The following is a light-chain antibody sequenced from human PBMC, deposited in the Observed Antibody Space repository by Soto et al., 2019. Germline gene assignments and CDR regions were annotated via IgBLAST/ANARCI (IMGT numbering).Light chain of an antibody. CDR2: KVS. V-gene: IGKV2-30*01. CDR1: QGLGNTY. CDR3: MQATHWPYT. Sequence: VVMTQSPLSLPVTLGQPASISCRSSQGLGNTYLNWFHQRPGQSPRRLSYKVSNRDSGVPDRFSGSGSGTDFTLKISRVEAEDVGLYFCMQATHWPYTFGQGTKLEI. J-gene: IGKJ2*01.